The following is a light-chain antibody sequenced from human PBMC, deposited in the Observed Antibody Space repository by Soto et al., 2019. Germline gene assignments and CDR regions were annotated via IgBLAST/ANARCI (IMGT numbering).Light chain of an antibody. CDR1: SGHSSYA. CDR3: QTWGTGIHVV. CDR2: LDSDGSH. Sequence: QPVLTQSPSASASLGASVKLTCTLSSGHSSYAIAWHQQQPEKGPRYLMKLDSDGSHTTGDAIPDRFSGSSSGAERYLTISGLQSEDEADYYCQTWGTGIHVVFGGGTQLTVL. V-gene: IGLV4-69*01. J-gene: IGLJ2*01.